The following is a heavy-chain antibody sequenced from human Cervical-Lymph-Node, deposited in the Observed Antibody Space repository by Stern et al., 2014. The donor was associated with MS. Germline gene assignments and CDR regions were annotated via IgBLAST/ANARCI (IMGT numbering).Heavy chain of an antibody. CDR2: IFPVFGTP. CDR1: GGTFSKFP. V-gene: IGHV1-69*01. J-gene: IGHJ5*02. D-gene: IGHD6-13*01. CDR3: ALSSETSDRWYSLGYDL. Sequence: VQLVESGAEVTKPGSSAKVSCKASGGTFSKFPSSWVRQAPGQGLEWMGGIFPVFGTPTYAQEFRGRVTITADVSTSTVYMELSSLRSDDTAVYYCALSSETSDRWYSLGYDLWGQGTLVTVPS.